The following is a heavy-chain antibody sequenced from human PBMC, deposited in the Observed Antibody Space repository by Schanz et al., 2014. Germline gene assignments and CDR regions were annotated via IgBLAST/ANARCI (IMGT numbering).Heavy chain of an antibody. V-gene: IGHV1-8*01. D-gene: IGHD4-17*01. CDR2: VNPTSGNT. Sequence: QVQLVQSGAEVKKPGASVKVSCKASGYTFTSYDVNWVRQATGQGLEWMGWVNPTSGNTGYTQKFQGRVTMTRDTSITTAYMEVSGLRSEDTAVYYCARDGNRLDVWGQGTTVTVSS. J-gene: IGHJ6*02. CDR3: ARDGNRLDV. CDR1: GYTFTSYD.